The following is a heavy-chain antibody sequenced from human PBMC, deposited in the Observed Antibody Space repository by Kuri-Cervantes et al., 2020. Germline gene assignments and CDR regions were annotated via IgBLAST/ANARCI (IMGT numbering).Heavy chain of an antibody. J-gene: IGHJ4*02. V-gene: IGHV3-30*03. CDR3: ARDAFVVVPAAMGSYFDY. Sequence: GGSLRLSCVVSGFTFSSYGMHWVRQAPGKGLEWVAVISYDGSNKYYADSVKGRFTISRDNSKNTLYLQMNSLRAEDTAVYYCARDAFVVVPAAMGSYFDYWGQGTLVTVSS. D-gene: IGHD2-2*01. CDR1: GFTFSSYG. CDR2: ISYDGSNK.